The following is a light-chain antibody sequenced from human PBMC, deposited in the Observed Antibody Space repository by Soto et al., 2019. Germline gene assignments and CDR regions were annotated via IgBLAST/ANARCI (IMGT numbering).Light chain of an antibody. CDR3: QQRSNWPPIT. CDR2: DAS. J-gene: IGKJ5*01. V-gene: IGKV3-11*01. Sequence: EIVMTQSPATLSVSPGERATLSCRASESVSTNLAWYQQKPGQAPRLLICDASNRATGIPARFSGSGSGTDFTLTISSLEPEDFAVYYCQQRSNWPPITFGQGTRLEI. CDR1: ESVSTN.